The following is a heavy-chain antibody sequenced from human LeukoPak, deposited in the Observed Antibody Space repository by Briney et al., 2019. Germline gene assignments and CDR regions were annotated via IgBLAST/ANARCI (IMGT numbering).Heavy chain of an antibody. V-gene: IGHV4-39*01. CDR3: ASITMVRGVTEGDY. D-gene: IGHD3-10*01. CDR1: GGSISSSSYY. Sequence: SEILSLTCTVSGGSISSSSYYWGWIRQPPGKGLEWIGSIYYSGSTYYNPSLKSRVTISVDTSKNQFSLKLSSVTAADTAVYYCASITMVRGVTEGDYWGQGTLVTVSS. CDR2: IYYSGST. J-gene: IGHJ4*02.